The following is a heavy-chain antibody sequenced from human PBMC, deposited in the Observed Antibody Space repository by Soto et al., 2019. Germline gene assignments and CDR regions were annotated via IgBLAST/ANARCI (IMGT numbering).Heavy chain of an antibody. CDR1: GGTFNSYA. J-gene: IGHJ4*02. CDR2: IIPDFGTG. Sequence: SVKVSCKASGGTFNSYAISWVRQAPGQGLEWMGGIIPDFGTGNSAQKFRGRVSIIADASTTTVYMRLSGLTLEDTAVYYCARERGGYNRGDFEFWGQGTQVTVSS. V-gene: IGHV1-69*13. CDR3: ARERGGYNRGDFEF. D-gene: IGHD1-26*01.